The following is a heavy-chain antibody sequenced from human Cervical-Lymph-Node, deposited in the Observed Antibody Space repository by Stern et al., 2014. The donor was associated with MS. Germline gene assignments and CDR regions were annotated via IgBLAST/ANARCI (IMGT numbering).Heavy chain of an antibody. J-gene: IGHJ6*02. D-gene: IGHD3-10*01. CDR2: ISGHKGNT. Sequence: MQLVESGPEVKKPGASVKVSCTASGYTFSRYGIGWVRQAPGQGLEWMGWISGHKGNTNYAEKGQDRVTGTTDTSTNTAYMEVRSLTSDDTAVYFCARDAGGYFYAMDVWGQGTTVIVS. V-gene: IGHV1-18*01. CDR1: GYTFSRYG. CDR3: ARDAGGYFYAMDV.